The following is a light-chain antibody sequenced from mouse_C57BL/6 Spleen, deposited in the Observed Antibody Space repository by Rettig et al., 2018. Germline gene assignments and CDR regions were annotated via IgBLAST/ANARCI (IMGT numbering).Light chain of an antibody. V-gene: IGKV5-39*01. CDR1: QSISDY. J-gene: IGKJ5*01. CDR2: YAS. Sequence: DIVMTQSPATLSVTPGDRVSLSCRASQSISDYLHWYQQKSHESPRLLIKYASQSISGIPSRFSGSGSGSDFTLSINSVEPEEVGVYYCQNGHSFPLTFGAGTKLELK. CDR3: QNGHSFPLT.